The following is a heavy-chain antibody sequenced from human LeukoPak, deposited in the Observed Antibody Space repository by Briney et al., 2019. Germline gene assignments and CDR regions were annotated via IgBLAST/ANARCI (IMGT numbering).Heavy chain of an antibody. CDR3: ARAHPAWFDP. CDR1: GFTVSSNY. CDR2: IYSGGST. Sequence: GGSLRLSCAASGFTVSSNYMSWVRQAPGKGLEWVSVIYSGGSTYYSDSVKGRFTISRDNSKNTLYLQMNSLRAEDTAVYYCARAHPAWFDPRGQVTLVTVSS. V-gene: IGHV3-66*01. D-gene: IGHD2-2*01. J-gene: IGHJ5*02.